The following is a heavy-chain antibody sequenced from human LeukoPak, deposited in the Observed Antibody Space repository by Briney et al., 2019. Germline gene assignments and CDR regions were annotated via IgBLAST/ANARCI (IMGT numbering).Heavy chain of an antibody. D-gene: IGHD1-26*01. V-gene: IGHV3-21*01. CDR1: GFTFSSYT. Sequence: GGSLRLSCAASGFTFSSYTMNWVRQAPGKGLEWVSSISSSSSYIYYADSVKGRFTISRENAKNSLYLQMNSLRDEDTAVYYCATSGNYYLKYWGQGTLVTVSS. CDR2: ISSSSSYI. CDR3: ATSGNYYLKY. J-gene: IGHJ4*02.